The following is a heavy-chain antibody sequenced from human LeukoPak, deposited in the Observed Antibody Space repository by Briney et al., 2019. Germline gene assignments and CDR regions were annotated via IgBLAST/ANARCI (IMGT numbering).Heavy chain of an antibody. V-gene: IGHV4-34*01. CDR3: ARAPRHDILTGYYKVYYYGMDV. CDR2: INHSGST. D-gene: IGHD3-9*01. CDR1: GGSFSGYY. Sequence: SETLSLTCAVYGGSFSGYYWSWIHQPPGKGLEWIGEINHSGSTNYNPSLKSRVTISVDTSKNQFSLKLSSVTAADTAVYYCARAPRHDILTGYYKVYYYGMDVWGQGTTVTVSS. J-gene: IGHJ6*02.